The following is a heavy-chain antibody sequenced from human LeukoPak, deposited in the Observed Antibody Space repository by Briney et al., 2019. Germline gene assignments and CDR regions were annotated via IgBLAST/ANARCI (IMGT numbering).Heavy chain of an antibody. CDR2: INHSGST. J-gene: IGHJ4*02. CDR1: GGSISGSSYY. CDR3: ARGRSEGSYFDY. V-gene: IGHV4-39*07. D-gene: IGHD3-10*01. Sequence: SETLSLTCTVSGGSISGSSYYWSWIRQPPGKGLEWIGEINHSGSTNYNPSLKSRVTISVDTSKNQFSLKLSSVTAADTAVYYCARGRSEGSYFDYWGQGTLVTVSS.